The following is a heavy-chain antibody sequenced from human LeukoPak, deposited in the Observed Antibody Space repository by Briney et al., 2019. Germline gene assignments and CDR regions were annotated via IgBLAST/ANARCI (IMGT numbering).Heavy chain of an antibody. D-gene: IGHD3-22*01. J-gene: IGHJ4*01. CDR2: IYYSGST. CDR3: ARALVNYYDSSGFFDY. Sequence: SETLSLTCTVSGGSISSSSYYWGWIRQPPGKGLEWIGSIYYSGSTYYNPSLKSRVTISVDTSKNQFSLKLSSVTAADTAVYYCARALVNYYDSSGFFDYWGQGTLVTVSS. CDR1: GGSISSSSYY. V-gene: IGHV4-39*07.